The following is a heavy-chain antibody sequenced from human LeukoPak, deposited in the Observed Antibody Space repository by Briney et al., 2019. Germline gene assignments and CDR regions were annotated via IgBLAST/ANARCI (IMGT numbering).Heavy chain of an antibody. Sequence: PSETLSLTCTVSGGSISSHYWSWIRHPAGKGLEWIGRIYTSGSTNQNPSLKSRVTMSVDTSKNQFSLKLSSLTAADTAVYYCARVWGSSWYFDYWGQGTLVSVSS. CDR3: ARVWGSSWYFDY. J-gene: IGHJ4*02. V-gene: IGHV4-4*07. D-gene: IGHD6-13*01. CDR2: IYTSGST. CDR1: GGSISSHY.